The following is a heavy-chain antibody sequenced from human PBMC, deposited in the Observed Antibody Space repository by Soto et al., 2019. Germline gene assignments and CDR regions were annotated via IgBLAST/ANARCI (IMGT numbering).Heavy chain of an antibody. V-gene: IGHV3-11*01. CDR3: ARYAGTRSYYYYYYMDV. CDR1: GFTFSDYY. CDR2: ISSSGSTI. J-gene: IGHJ6*03. D-gene: IGHD3-10*01. Sequence: QVQLVESGGGLVKPGGSLRLSCAASGFTFSDYYMSWIRQAPGKGLEWVSYISSSGSTIYYADSVKGRFTISRDNAKNLLYLQMKSLSADDTAVYYCARYAGTRSYYYYYYMDVWGKGTTVTVSS.